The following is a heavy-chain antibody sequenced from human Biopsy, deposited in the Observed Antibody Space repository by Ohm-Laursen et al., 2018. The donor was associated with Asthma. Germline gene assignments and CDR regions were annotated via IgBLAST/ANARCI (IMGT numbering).Heavy chain of an antibody. J-gene: IGHJ3*02. CDR3: ARTYYDFLTGQVNDAFAI. Sequence: ASVKVSCKASGYTFTGYYMHWVRQAPGQGLEWMGWINPNSGGTNYAQKFQGWVTMTRDTSISTAYMELSRLRSDDTAVYYCARTYYDFLTGQVNDAFAIWGQGTMVTVSS. V-gene: IGHV1-2*04. CDR1: GYTFTGYY. D-gene: IGHD3-9*01. CDR2: INPNSGGT.